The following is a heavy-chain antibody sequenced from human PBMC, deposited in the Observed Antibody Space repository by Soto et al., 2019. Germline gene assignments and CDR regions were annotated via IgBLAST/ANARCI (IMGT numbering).Heavy chain of an antibody. D-gene: IGHD2-21*02. Sequence: QVQLVESGGGVVQPGTSLRLSCAASGFAFSTFALHWVRQAPGKGLEWVPLVSNAGDRTYYAEPVNGRFTISRDASSNALYLQMHSLGPEDTAVYYCAAHLYCPYDCTQSAFDNGGQGTVVAVS. CDR1: GFAFSTFA. J-gene: IGHJ3*02. CDR2: VSNAGDRT. V-gene: IGHV3-30-3*01. CDR3: AAHLYCPYDCTQSAFDN.